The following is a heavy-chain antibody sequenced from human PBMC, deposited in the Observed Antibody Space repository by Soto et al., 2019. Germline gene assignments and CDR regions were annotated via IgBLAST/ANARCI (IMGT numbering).Heavy chain of an antibody. CDR3: ARDIGGYGKFDY. V-gene: IGHV4-31*03. CDR1: GGSISSGGYY. J-gene: IGHJ4*02. D-gene: IGHD1-26*01. Sequence: PSETLSLTCTVSGGSISSGGYYWTWIRQHPGKGLEWIGYIYYSGSTYYNPSLKSRVTISVDTSKNQFSMKLSSVTAADTAVFYCARDIGGYGKFDYWGQGNLVTVSS. CDR2: IYYSGST.